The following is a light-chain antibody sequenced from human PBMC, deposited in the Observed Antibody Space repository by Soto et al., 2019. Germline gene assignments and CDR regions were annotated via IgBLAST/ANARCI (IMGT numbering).Light chain of an antibody. Sequence: QSALTQPASVSGSPGQSITISCTGTSSDVGSYNLVSWYQQHPGKAPKLMIYEGSKRHSGVSNRFSGSKSGNTASLTISGLQAEDEADYYYCSYAGSSTSVVFGGGTKLTVL. J-gene: IGLJ2*01. V-gene: IGLV2-23*01. CDR2: EGS. CDR3: CSYAGSSTSVV. CDR1: SSDVGSYNL.